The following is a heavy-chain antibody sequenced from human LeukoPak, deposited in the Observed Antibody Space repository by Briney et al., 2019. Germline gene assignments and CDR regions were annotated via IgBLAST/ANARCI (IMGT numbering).Heavy chain of an antibody. D-gene: IGHD1-14*01. CDR2: ISSSGSTI. J-gene: IGHJ4*02. V-gene: IGHV3-11*01. CDR1: GFTFSDYC. CDR3: ARAHHPYYFDY. Sequence: GGSLRLSCAASGFTFSDYCMSWIRQAPGKGLEWVSYISSSGSTIYYADSVKGRFTISRDNAKNSLYLQMNSLRAEDTAVYYCARAHHPYYFDYRGQGTLVTVSS.